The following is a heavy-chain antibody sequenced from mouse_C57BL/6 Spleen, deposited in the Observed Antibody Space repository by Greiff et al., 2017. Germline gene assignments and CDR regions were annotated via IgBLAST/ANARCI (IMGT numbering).Heavy chain of an antibody. V-gene: IGHV5-17*01. J-gene: IGHJ2*01. CDR1: GFTFSDYG. CDR3: ARGSIYYGHYFDY. Sequence: EVQRVESGGGLVKPGGSLKLSCAASGFTFSDYGMHWVRQAPEKGLEWVAYISSGSRTIYYADTVKGRFTISRDNAKNTLFLQMTSLRSEDTAMYYCARGSIYYGHYFDYWGQGTTLTVSS. CDR2: ISSGSRTI. D-gene: IGHD2-1*01.